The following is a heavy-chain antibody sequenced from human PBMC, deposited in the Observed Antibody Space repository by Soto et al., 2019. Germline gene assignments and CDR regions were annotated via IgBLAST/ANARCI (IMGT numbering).Heavy chain of an antibody. J-gene: IGHJ4*02. CDR3: ARDSGPYSSGWYAGY. V-gene: IGHV3-23*01. CDR2: ISGSGGST. Sequence: GGSLRLSCAASGFTFSSYAMSWVRQAPGKGLEWVSAISGSGGSTYYADSVKGRFTISRDNSKNTLYLQMNSLRAEDTAVYYCARDSGPYSSGWYAGYWGQGTLVTVSS. D-gene: IGHD6-19*01. CDR1: GFTFSSYA.